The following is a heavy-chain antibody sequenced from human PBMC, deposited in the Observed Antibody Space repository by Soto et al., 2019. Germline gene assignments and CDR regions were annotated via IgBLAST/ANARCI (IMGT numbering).Heavy chain of an antibody. CDR2: TYYRSKWYN. CDR1: GASVSSNSAA. D-gene: IGHD4-17*01. Sequence: SQTLSLTCAISGASVSSNSAAWNWIRQSQSRGLEWLGRTYYRSKWYNDYTVSVKNRITINPDTSKNQFSLQLNSVTPEDTAVYYCARQLMTTANNGFDPWRQGTLVTVSS. CDR3: ARQLMTTANNGFDP. V-gene: IGHV6-1*01. J-gene: IGHJ5*02.